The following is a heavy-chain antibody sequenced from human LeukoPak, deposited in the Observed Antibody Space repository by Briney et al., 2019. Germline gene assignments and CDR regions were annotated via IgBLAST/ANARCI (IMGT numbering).Heavy chain of an antibody. CDR2: ISGSGGST. Sequence: PGGSLRLSCAASGFIFSSYAMSWVRQAPGKGLEWVSAISGSGGSTYYADSVKGRFTISRDNSKNTLYLQMNSLRAEDTAVYYCAKTQLVVPAAINYFDYWGQGTLVTVSS. D-gene: IGHD2-2*01. CDR3: AKTQLVVPAAINYFDY. V-gene: IGHV3-23*01. J-gene: IGHJ4*02. CDR1: GFIFSSYA.